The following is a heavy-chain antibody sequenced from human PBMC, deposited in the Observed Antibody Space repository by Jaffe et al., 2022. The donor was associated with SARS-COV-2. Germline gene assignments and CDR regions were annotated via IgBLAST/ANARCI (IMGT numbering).Heavy chain of an antibody. CDR1: GFTFSSYG. D-gene: IGHD3-22*01. Sequence: QVQLVESGGGVVQPGRSLRLSCAASGFTFSSYGMHWVRQAPGKGLEWVAVISYDGSNKYYADSVKGRFTISRDNSKNTLYLQMNSLRAEDTAVYYCAKDSGVYYDSSGPFDYWGQGTLVTVSS. CDR2: ISYDGSNK. V-gene: IGHV3-30*18. CDR3: AKDSGVYYDSSGPFDY. J-gene: IGHJ4*02.